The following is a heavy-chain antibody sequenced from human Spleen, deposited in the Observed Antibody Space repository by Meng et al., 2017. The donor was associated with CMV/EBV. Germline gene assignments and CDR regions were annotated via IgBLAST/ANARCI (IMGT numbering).Heavy chain of an antibody. Sequence: GVSLTDNYMSWIRQAPGKGLKWISCISASGSRILDAESVKGRFTISKEDAKNTLYLQMNSLRDEDTAVYYCARGMGISHCYYYAFDVWGQGTLVTVSS. CDR3: ARGMGISHCYYYAFDV. J-gene: IGHJ6*02. D-gene: IGHD7-27*01. V-gene: IGHV3-11*01. CDR1: GVSLTDNY. CDR2: ISASGSRI.